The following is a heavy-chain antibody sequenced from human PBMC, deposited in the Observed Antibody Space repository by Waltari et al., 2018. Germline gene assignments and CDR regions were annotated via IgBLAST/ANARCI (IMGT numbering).Heavy chain of an antibody. J-gene: IGHJ6*02. CDR3: ARAGGVVVIADYYYGMDV. V-gene: IGHV4-30-4*08. CDR2: IYYSGST. CDR1: GGSISSGDYY. D-gene: IGHD2-21*01. Sequence: QVQLQESGPGLVQPSPTLSLTCTVSGGSISSGDYYWSWIRQPPGQGLEWIGYIYYSGSTYYNPSLKSRVTISVDTSKNQFSLKLSSVTAADTAVYYCARAGGVVVIADYYYGMDVWGQGTTVTVSS.